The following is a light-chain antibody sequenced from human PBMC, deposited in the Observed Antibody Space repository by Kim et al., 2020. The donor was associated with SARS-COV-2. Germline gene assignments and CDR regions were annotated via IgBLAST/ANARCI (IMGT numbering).Light chain of an antibody. V-gene: IGLV3-1*01. CDR3: QAWDSNTAV. CDR1: KLEDKY. J-gene: IGLJ2*01. Sequence: VAPGPTASISCSGDKLEDKYACWYQQKSGQSPVLVIYHDTKRPSGFPERFSGSNSGNTATLTISGTQAMDEADYYCQAWDSNTAVFGGGTQLTVL. CDR2: HDT.